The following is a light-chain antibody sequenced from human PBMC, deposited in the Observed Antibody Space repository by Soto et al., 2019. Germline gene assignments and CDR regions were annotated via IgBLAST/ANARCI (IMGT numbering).Light chain of an antibody. V-gene: IGKV3-15*01. CDR3: QQYNNWPPTWT. J-gene: IGKJ1*01. CDR1: QSVSSK. Sequence: EIVMTQSPATLSVSPGEGATLSCRASQSVSSKLAWYQQKPGQAPRLLIYGASTRATGIPARFSGSGSGTEFTLIISSLQSEDSAVYYCQQYNNWPPTWTFGQGTKVDIK. CDR2: GAS.